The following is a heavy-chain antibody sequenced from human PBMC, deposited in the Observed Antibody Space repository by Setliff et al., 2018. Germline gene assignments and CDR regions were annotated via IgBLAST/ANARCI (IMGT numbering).Heavy chain of an antibody. D-gene: IGHD1-26*01. J-gene: IGHJ4*02. V-gene: IGHV3-23*01. CDR3: AKDIGSYYY. CDR1: GFTFSSYA. Sequence: GGSLRLSCAASGFTFSSYAMTWVRQAPGKGLERVSAISGRGDSTFYEDAVKGRFTISRDNSKNTLYLQMNSLRAEDTAFYYCAKDIGSYYYWGQGTLVTVSS. CDR2: ISGRGDST.